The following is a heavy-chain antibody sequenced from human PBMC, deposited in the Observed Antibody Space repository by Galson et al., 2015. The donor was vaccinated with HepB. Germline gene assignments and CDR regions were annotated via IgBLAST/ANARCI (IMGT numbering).Heavy chain of an antibody. D-gene: IGHD2-2*02. Sequence: QSGAEVKKPGESLRISCKGFGYSFTSYWISWVRQMPGKGLEWMGRIDPSDSYTNYSPSFQGHVTISADKSISTAYLQWSSLKASDTAMYYCARRPERYCSSTSCYSHAFDIWGQGTMVTVSS. CDR1: GYSFTSYW. J-gene: IGHJ3*02. V-gene: IGHV5-10-1*01. CDR3: ARRPERYCSSTSCYSHAFDI. CDR2: IDPSDSYT.